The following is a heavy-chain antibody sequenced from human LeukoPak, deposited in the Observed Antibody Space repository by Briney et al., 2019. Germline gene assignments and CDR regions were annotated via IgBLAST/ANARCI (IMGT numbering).Heavy chain of an antibody. J-gene: IGHJ4*02. V-gene: IGHV4-34*01. D-gene: IGHD2-15*01. CDR2: INHSGST. Sequence: SETLSLTCAVYGGSFSDYYWSWIRQPPGKGLEWIGEINHSGSTNYNPSLKSRVTISVDTSKNQFSLKLSSVTAADTAVYYCAREWYYWGQGTLVTVSS. CDR1: GGSFSDYY. CDR3: AREWYY.